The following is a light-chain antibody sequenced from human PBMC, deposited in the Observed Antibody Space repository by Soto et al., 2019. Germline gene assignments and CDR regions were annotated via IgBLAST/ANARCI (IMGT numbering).Light chain of an antibody. CDR1: QSVASSH. CDR3: QQYGSAPFT. CDR2: DAS. V-gene: IGKV3-20*01. Sequence: EIVLTKSPGTLYLYPGEGATLSWRASQSVASSHLAWYRQKPGQTPRLLIYDASSRATGIPDRISGSGSGTDFTLTISRLEPEDFAVYYCQQYGSAPFTFGPGTNVDVK. J-gene: IGKJ3*01.